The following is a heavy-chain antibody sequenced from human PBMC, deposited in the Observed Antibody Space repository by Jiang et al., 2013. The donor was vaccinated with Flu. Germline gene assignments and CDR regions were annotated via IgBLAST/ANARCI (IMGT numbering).Heavy chain of an antibody. Sequence: GLVKPSETLSLTCTVSGGSISSSSYYWGWIRQPPGKGLEWIGSIYYSGSTYYNPSLKSRVTISVDTSKNQFSLKLSSVTAADTAVYYCATQGITGTTGYYYYYYMDVWGKGTTVTVSS. CDR3: ATQGITGTTGYYYYYYMDV. CDR1: GGSISSSSYY. V-gene: IGHV4-39*01. J-gene: IGHJ6*03. CDR2: IYYSGST. D-gene: IGHD1-20*01.